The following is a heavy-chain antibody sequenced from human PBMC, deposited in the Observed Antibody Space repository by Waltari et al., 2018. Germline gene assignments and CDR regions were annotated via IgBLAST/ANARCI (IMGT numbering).Heavy chain of an antibody. V-gene: IGHV4-4*02. CDR2: VHHCGKT. CDR1: GDSIRGNYW. Sequence: QVQLQESGQGLVKPSGTLSLTCAVSGDSIRGNYWWSWVRQSPEKGLEWIGQVHHCGKTHYNPSLQSRVTISLDKPKNQFSLNLNSVTAADTAVYYCAGDRAIGLFFDYWGRGTLVTVSS. D-gene: IGHD2-2*01. CDR3: AGDRAIGLFFDY. J-gene: IGHJ4*02.